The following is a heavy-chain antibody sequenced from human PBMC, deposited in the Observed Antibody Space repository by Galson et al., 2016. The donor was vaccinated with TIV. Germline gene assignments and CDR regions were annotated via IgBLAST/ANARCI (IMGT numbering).Heavy chain of an antibody. D-gene: IGHD4-17*01. Sequence: QSGAEVTKPGESLKISCKASGYRFTSYWIAWVRQVPGKGLEWVGVVNPGGSIIRYSPPFQGQVTISSDKSINTAYLQWISLKASDTATYYFARQYDFGDYRGDAFDIWGQGTMVIVSS. CDR2: VNPGGSII. J-gene: IGHJ3*02. V-gene: IGHV5-51*03. CDR3: ARQYDFGDYRGDAFDI. CDR1: GYRFTSYW.